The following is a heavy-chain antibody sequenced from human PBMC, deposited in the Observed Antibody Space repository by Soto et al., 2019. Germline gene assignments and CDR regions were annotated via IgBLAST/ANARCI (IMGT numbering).Heavy chain of an antibody. J-gene: IGHJ6*02. D-gene: IGHD3-10*01. CDR3: ARAVTWVLDV. V-gene: IGHV3-48*02. CDR2: ISRSSTGI. CDR1: GFTFSLYS. Sequence: EVQLVESGGGLVQPGGSLRISCAASGFTFSLYSMSWVRQAPGKGREWVSYISRSSTGIHYADSVKGRFTISRDDATNSMHLRMNSLRDGDTAVYYCARAVTWVLDVWGQGTTVCISS.